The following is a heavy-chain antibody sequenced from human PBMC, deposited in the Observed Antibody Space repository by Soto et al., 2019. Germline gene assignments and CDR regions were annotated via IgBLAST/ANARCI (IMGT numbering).Heavy chain of an antibody. J-gene: IGHJ6*03. CDR3: ARARELLYYMDV. Sequence: ASVKVSCKVSGYTLTELSMHWVRQAPGKGLEWMGGFDPEDGETIYADSVKGRFTISRDNAKNTLYLQMNSLRAEDTAVYYCARARELLYYMDVWGKGTTVTVSS. V-gene: IGHV1-24*01. D-gene: IGHD3-10*01. CDR1: GYTLTELS. CDR2: FDPEDGET.